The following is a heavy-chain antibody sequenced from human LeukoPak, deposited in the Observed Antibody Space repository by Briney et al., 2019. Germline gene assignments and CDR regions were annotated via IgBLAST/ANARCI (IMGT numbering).Heavy chain of an antibody. V-gene: IGHV4-34*01. CDR2: ITHRGTT. CDR1: GGFFSSYY. D-gene: IGHD2-2*01. Sequence: PSETLSLTCAVYGGFFSSYYWTWVRQPPGKGLEWIGEITHRGTTHYNPSLKSRVTISADTQFALKLTSVTAADTAVYYCAILGYCSSASCYAIPIWGKGSLVTVSS. CDR3: AILGYCSSASCYAIPI. J-gene: IGHJ4*02.